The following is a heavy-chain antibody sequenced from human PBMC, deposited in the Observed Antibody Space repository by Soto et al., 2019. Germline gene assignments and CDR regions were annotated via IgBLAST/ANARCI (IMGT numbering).Heavy chain of an antibody. Sequence: GASVKVSCKASGYTFTSYGISWVRQAPGQGLEWMGWISAYNGNTNYAQKLQGRVTMTTDTSTSTAYMELRSLRSDDTAVYYCARDPPSTSGYGLYYYGMDVWGQGTTVTVSS. CDR1: GYTFTSYG. D-gene: IGHD5-12*01. CDR3: ARDPPSTSGYGLYYYGMDV. J-gene: IGHJ6*02. V-gene: IGHV1-18*01. CDR2: ISAYNGNT.